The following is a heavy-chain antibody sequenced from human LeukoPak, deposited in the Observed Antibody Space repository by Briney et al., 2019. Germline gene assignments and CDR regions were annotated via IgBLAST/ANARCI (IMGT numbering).Heavy chain of an antibody. V-gene: IGHV1-2*06. Sequence: ASVKVSCKASGYTFTGYYMHWVRQAPGQGLEWMGRTNPNSGGTNYAQKFQGRVTMTRDTSISTAYMELSRLRSDDTAVYYCARSNSGYAFDYWGQGTLVTVSS. D-gene: IGHD2-8*01. J-gene: IGHJ4*02. CDR1: GYTFTGYY. CDR3: ARSNSGYAFDY. CDR2: TNPNSGGT.